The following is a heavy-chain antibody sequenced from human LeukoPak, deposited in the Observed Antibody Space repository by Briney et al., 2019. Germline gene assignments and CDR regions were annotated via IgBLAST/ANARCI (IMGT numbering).Heavy chain of an antibody. CDR3: AFYFSSSWRANPDY. Sequence: PGGSLRLSCAASGFTFSSYAMTWVRQAPGKGLEWVSSISSSGGSTYYADSVKGRFTISRDNSKNTLYLQMNSLRAEDTAVYYCAFYFSSSWRANPDYWGQGTLVTVSS. D-gene: IGHD6-13*01. CDR1: GFTFSSYA. V-gene: IGHV3-23*01. J-gene: IGHJ4*02. CDR2: ISSSGGST.